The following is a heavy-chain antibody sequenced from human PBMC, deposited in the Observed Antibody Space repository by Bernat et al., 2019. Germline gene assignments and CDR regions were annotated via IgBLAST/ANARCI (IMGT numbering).Heavy chain of an antibody. Sequence: QVQLVESGGGVVQPGRSLRLSCAASGFTFSSYAMHWVRQAPGKGLEWVAVISYDGSNKYYADSVKGRFTISRDNSKNTLYLQMNSLRAEDTAVYYCARETADCGGGCYSLSDYWGQGILVTVSS. CDR1: GFTFSSYA. CDR2: ISYDGSNK. V-gene: IGHV3-30-3*01. D-gene: IGHD2-21*02. CDR3: ARETADCGGGCYSLSDY. J-gene: IGHJ4*02.